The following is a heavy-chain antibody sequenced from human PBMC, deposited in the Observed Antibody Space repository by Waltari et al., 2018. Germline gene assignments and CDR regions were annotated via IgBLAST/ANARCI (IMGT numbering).Heavy chain of an antibody. V-gene: IGHV3-74*01. CDR2: IKNDGSDS. CDR3: AKDLHWGQSDY. D-gene: IGHD3-16*01. Sequence: VQLVESGGGLVQPGGSLRLTCAASGFHFSSFGMHWVRQVPGEGLVGVARIKNDGSDSGYADSVKGRFTISRDNAKNTLYLEMNSLRVEDTAVYYCAKDLHWGQSDYWGQGTLVTVSS. J-gene: IGHJ4*02. CDR1: GFHFSSFG.